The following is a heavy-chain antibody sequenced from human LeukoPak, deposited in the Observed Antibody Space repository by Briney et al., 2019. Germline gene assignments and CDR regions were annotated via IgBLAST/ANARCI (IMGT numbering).Heavy chain of an antibody. D-gene: IGHD2-15*01. V-gene: IGHV4-34*01. Sequence: SETLSLTCAVYGGSFSGYYWSWIRQPPGKGLEWIGEINHSGSTYYNPSLKSRVTISVDTSKNQFSLKLSSVTAADTAVYYCARGKRWFIDYWGQGTLVTVSS. J-gene: IGHJ4*02. CDR3: ARGKRWFIDY. CDR2: INHSGST. CDR1: GGSFSGYY.